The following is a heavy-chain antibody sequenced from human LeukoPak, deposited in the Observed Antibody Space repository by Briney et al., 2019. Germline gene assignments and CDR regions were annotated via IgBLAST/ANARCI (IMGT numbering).Heavy chain of an antibody. V-gene: IGHV1-69*05. Sequence: ASVKVSCKASGGTFSSYAISWVRQAPGQGLEWMGGIIPIFGTANYAQKFQGRVTITTDESTSTAYMELSSLRSEDTAVYYCARDRLPEYYDSSGYYYYWGQGTLVTVSS. J-gene: IGHJ4*02. CDR1: GGTFSSYA. CDR2: IIPIFGTA. CDR3: ARDRLPEYYDSSGYYYY. D-gene: IGHD3-22*01.